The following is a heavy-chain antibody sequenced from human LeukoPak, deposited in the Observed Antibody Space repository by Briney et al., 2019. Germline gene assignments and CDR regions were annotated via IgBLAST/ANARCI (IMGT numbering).Heavy chain of an antibody. CDR3: ARNPRSIPLWPRGWFDP. J-gene: IGHJ5*02. D-gene: IGHD5-18*01. CDR2: INPNSGGT. CDR1: GYTFTGYY. Sequence: ASLKVSCTASGYTFTGYYMHWVRQAPGQGLEWIGWINPNSGGTNYAQKFQGRVTMTRDTSISRAYMELSRLRSDDTAVYYCARNPRSIPLWPRGWFDPWGQGTLVTVSS. V-gene: IGHV1-2*02.